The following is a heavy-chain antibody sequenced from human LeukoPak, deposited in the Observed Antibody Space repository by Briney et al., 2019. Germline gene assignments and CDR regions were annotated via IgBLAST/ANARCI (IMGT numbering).Heavy chain of an antibody. CDR1: GYTFTNYA. V-gene: IGHV7-4-1*02. CDR3: VRDQAGGPDY. Sequence: ASVKVSCKASGYTFTNYAMNWVRQAPGQGFEWMGWINTSTGNPTYAQGFTGRFAFSLDTSVSTAYLQISSLKADDTAIYYCVRDQAGGPDYWGQGTLVTVSS. J-gene: IGHJ4*02. D-gene: IGHD2-15*01. CDR2: INTSTGNP.